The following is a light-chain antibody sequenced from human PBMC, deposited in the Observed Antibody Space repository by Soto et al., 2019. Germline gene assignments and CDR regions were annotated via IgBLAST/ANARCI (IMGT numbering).Light chain of an antibody. Sequence: EIVLTQSPATLSLPPGERATLSCRASQSVGGHLAWYQQKPGQAPRLLIYDASDRATGIPARFSGSGSETDFTLTISSLEPDDFAVYYCQQRNNWPPSITFGQGTRLEIK. J-gene: IGKJ5*01. V-gene: IGKV3-11*01. CDR2: DAS. CDR1: QSVGGH. CDR3: QQRNNWPPSIT.